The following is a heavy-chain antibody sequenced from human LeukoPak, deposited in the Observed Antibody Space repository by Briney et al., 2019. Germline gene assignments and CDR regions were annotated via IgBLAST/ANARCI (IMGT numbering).Heavy chain of an antibody. Sequence: GGSLRLSCAASGFTFSNAWMSWVRQAPGKGLEWVGRIKSKTDGGTTDYAAPVKGRFTISRDDSKNTLYLQMNSLKTEDTAVYYCTTVAYYYDSSGEAYDAFDIWGQRTMVTVSS. CDR2: IKSKTDGGTT. J-gene: IGHJ3*02. V-gene: IGHV3-15*01. CDR3: TTVAYYYDSSGEAYDAFDI. D-gene: IGHD3-22*01. CDR1: GFTFSNAW.